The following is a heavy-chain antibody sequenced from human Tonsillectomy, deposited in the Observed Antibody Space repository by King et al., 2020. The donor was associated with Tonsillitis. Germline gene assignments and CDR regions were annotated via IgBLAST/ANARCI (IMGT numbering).Heavy chain of an antibody. J-gene: IGHJ4*02. CDR3: VRPAGAFFDH. D-gene: IGHD1-26*01. CDR2: IYYNGRT. V-gene: IGHV4-39*01. Sequence: LQLQESGPGLVKPSETLSLTCTVSGGSISSRSYYWDWIRQTPGKGLEWIGNIYYNGRTFSNSNLKSRVNISVDTSQKQFSLRLSSVTAAATGVYYCVRPAGAFFDHWGQGALVTVSS. CDR1: GGSISSRSYY.